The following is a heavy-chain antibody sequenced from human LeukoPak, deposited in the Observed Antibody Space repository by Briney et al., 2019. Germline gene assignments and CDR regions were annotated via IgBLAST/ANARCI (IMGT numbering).Heavy chain of an antibody. CDR2: IIPIFGTA. CDR3: AREGRSGSYLVY. V-gene: IGHV1-69*13. Sequence: APVKVSCKASGGTFSSYAISWVRQAPGQGLEWMGGIIPIFGTANYAQKFQGRVTITADESTSTAYMELSSLRSEDTAVYYCAREGRSGSYLVYWGQGTLVTVSS. D-gene: IGHD1-26*01. CDR1: GGTFSSYA. J-gene: IGHJ4*02.